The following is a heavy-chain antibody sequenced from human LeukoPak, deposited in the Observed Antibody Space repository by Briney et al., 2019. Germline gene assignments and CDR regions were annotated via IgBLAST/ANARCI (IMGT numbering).Heavy chain of an antibody. CDR2: IKQDGSEK. V-gene: IGHV3-7*01. CDR3: ARDATEWLLEQHYFDY. Sequence: GGSLRLSCAASGFTFSSYWMSWVRQAPGKGLEWVANIKQDGSEKYYVDSVKGRFTISRDNAKNTLYLQMNSLRAEDTAVYYCARDATEWLLEQHYFDYWGQGTLVTVSS. J-gene: IGHJ4*02. D-gene: IGHD3-3*01. CDR1: GFTFSSYW.